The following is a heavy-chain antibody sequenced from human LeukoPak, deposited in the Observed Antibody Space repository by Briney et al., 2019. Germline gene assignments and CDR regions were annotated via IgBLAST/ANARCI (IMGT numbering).Heavy chain of an antibody. D-gene: IGHD6-13*01. CDR3: AKAIAAAGLPIY. J-gene: IGHJ4*02. V-gene: IGHV3-64*01. CDR2: ISSNGGNT. CDR1: GFTFSSHA. Sequence: GGSLRLSCAASGFTFSSHAMYWVRQAPGKGLEFVSVISSNGGNTYYPNSVKGRFTISRDNSKNTLYLQMGSLRAEDTAVYYCAKAIAAAGLPIYWGQGTLVTVSS.